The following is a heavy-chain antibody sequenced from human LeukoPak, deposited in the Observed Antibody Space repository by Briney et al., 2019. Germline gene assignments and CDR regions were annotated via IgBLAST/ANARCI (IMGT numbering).Heavy chain of an antibody. Sequence: NPSETLSLTCTVSGGSISSYYWSWIRRPPGKGLEWIGYIYYSGSTNYNPSLKSRVTISVDTSKNQFSLKLSSVTAADTAVYYCARGAVAGPGFDYWGQGTLVTVSS. J-gene: IGHJ4*02. D-gene: IGHD6-19*01. V-gene: IGHV4-59*01. CDR3: ARGAVAGPGFDY. CDR2: IYYSGST. CDR1: GGSISSYY.